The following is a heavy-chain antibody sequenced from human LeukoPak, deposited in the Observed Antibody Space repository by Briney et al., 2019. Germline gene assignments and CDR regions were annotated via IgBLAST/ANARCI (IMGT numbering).Heavy chain of an antibody. J-gene: IGHJ4*02. CDR1: GFTFDDYA. CDR2: ISWNSGSI. D-gene: IGHD5-12*01. V-gene: IGHV3-9*01. CDR3: AKETGYSGYDMTWFDY. Sequence: GGSLRLSCAASGFTFDDYAMHWVRQAPGKGLEWVSGISWNSGSIGYADSVKGRFTISRDNAKNSLYLQMNSLRAEDTALYYCAKETGYSGYDMTWFDYWGQGTLVTVSS.